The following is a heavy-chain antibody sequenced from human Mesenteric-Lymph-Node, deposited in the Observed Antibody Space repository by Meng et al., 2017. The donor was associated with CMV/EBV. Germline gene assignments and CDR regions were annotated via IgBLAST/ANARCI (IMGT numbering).Heavy chain of an antibody. J-gene: IGHJ4*02. CDR1: GFTFSSYW. CDR3: ARELFPEMATVPYVY. D-gene: IGHD5-24*01. Sequence: GESLKISCAASGFTFSSYWMHWVRQAPGKGLVWVSRINSDGSSTSYADSVKGRFTISRDNAKNTLYLQMNSLRAEDTAVYYCARELFPEMATVPYVYWGQGTLVTVSS. V-gene: IGHV3-74*01. CDR2: INSDGSST.